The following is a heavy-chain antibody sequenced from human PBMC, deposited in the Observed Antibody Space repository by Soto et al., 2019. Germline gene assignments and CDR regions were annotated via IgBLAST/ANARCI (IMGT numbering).Heavy chain of an antibody. J-gene: IGHJ6*02. V-gene: IGHV3-30*18. D-gene: IGHD1-20*01. Sequence: ESGGGVVQPGRSLRLSCAASGFTFSCYGMHWVRQAPGRGLEWVAVISYDGSNKYYADSVKGRFTISRDNSKNTLYLQMNSLRAEDTAVYYCAKDVYGYGMDVWGQGTTVTVSS. CDR3: AKDVYGYGMDV. CDR1: GFTFSCYG. CDR2: ISYDGSNK.